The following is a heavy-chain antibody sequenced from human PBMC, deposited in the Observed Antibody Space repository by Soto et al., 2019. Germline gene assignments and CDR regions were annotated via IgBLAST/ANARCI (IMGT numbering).Heavy chain of an antibody. V-gene: IGHV1-2*04. CDR1: GYTFTGYY. CDR2: INPNSGGT. CDR3: ATVISYDYVWGSYRDMYYYYGMDV. D-gene: IGHD3-16*02. Sequence: ASVKVSCKASGYTFTGYYMHWVRQAPGQGLEWMGWINPNSGGTNYAQKFQGWVTMTRDTSISTAYMELSRLRSDDTAVYYCATVISYDYVWGSYRDMYYYYGMDVWGQGTTVTVSS. J-gene: IGHJ6*02.